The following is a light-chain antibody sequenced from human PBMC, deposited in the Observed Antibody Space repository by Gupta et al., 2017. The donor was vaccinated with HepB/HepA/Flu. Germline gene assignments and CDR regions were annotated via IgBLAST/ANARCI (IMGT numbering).Light chain of an antibody. CDR3: QTWGTGIRV. CDR2: VNSDGSH. Sequence: QPVLTQSPSASASLGASVKLTCTLSSGHSSYAIAWHQQQPDKGPRYLMKVNSDGSHSKGGGIPDRFSGSRSGAERYLTISSLQSEDEADYYCQTWGTGIRVFGGGTKLTVL. V-gene: IGLV4-69*01. CDR1: SGHSSYA. J-gene: IGLJ2*01.